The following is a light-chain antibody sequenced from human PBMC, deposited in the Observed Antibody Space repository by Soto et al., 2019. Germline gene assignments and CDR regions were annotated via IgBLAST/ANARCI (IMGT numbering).Light chain of an antibody. Sequence: EIVLTQSPGTLSLSPGERATLSCRASQSVSSSYLAWYQQKPGQAPRLLIYGASSRATGMPDRFSGSGSGTDFTLTISRLEPEGCAVYCSQQYGSQYTLGQGTKV. CDR1: QSVSSSY. CDR3: QQYGSQYT. J-gene: IGKJ2*01. CDR2: GAS. V-gene: IGKV3-20*01.